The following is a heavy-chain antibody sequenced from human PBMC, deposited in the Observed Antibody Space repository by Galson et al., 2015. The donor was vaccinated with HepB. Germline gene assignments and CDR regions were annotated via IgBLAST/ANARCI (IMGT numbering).Heavy chain of an antibody. CDR2: IYYRGTT. CDR1: GGSINTNY. V-gene: IGHV4-59*08. Sequence: ETLSLTCSFSGGSINTNYWSWIRQPPGKGLEWIGYIYYRGTTNYNPSLKSRVTMSGDTSKNQFSLTLNSVTAADTTVYYCARHGRTNADWFDPWGQGTLVIVS. D-gene: IGHD2-8*01. CDR3: ARHGRTNADWFDP. J-gene: IGHJ5*02.